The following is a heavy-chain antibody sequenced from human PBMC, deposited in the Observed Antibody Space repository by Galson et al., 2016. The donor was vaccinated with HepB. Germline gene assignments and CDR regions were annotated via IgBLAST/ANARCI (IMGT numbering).Heavy chain of an antibody. CDR2: INSNGGRT. CDR3: VKEGYQELSDGAFDI. J-gene: IGHJ3*02. V-gene: IGHV3-64D*06. CDR1: GFTFSSYS. D-gene: IGHD2-2*01. Sequence: SLRLSCAGSGFTFSSYSMHWVRQAPGKGLEYVSGINSNGGRTYYTDPVKGRFTLSRDNSKNTVYLQMSSLRIEDTAVYFCVKEGYQELSDGAFDIWGQGTMVTVSS.